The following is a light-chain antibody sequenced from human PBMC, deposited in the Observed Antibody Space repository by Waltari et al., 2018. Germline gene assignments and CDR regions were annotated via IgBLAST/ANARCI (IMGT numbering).Light chain of an antibody. V-gene: IGLV1-51*02. J-gene: IGLJ7*01. Sequence: QSVLTQPPSVSAAPGQRVTISCPGGSSTIGNTYVSWYRQFPGTAPKLLIYEDSERPSGIPGRFSGSKSGTSATLDITGLQAGDEADYYCGTWDSSLSGAVFGGGTHLTVL. CDR1: SSTIGNTY. CDR3: GTWDSSLSGAV. CDR2: EDS.